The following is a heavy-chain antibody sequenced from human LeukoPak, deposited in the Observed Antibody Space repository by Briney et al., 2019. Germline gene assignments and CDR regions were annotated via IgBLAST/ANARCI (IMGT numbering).Heavy chain of an antibody. Sequence: PSETLSLTCTVSGGSISHYYWTWIRQPPGKGLEWIGCIYYSDVANYNPSLKSRVSISVDTSKNQFSLKLTSVTAADTAVYYCASDSGGRRDAFNIWGQGTMVTVSS. V-gene: IGHV4-59*01. D-gene: IGHD2-8*02. CDR3: ASDSGGRRDAFNI. CDR2: IYYSDVA. CDR1: GGSISHYY. J-gene: IGHJ3*02.